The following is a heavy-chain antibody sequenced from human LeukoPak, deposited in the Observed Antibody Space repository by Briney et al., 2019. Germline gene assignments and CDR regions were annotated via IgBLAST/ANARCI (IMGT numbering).Heavy chain of an antibody. CDR2: ISASGGNP. V-gene: IGHV3-23*01. CDR3: AKARAGDITAAFNY. CDR1: GFTFSSHA. Sequence: PGGSLRLSCVGSGFTFSSHAMSWVRQAPEKGLEWVSGISASGGNPYYADFVKGRFTISRDNSENTLNLQMNSLRAEDTAVYYCAKARAGDITAAFNYWGQGTLVTVSS. D-gene: IGHD6-13*01. J-gene: IGHJ4*02.